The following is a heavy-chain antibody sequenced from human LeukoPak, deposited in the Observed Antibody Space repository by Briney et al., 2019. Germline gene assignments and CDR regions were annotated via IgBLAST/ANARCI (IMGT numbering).Heavy chain of an antibody. CDR1: GGSIRSSYYY. CDR3: ARGNWNRYYFDY. Sequence: SETLSLTCTVSGGSIRSSYYYWGWIRQPPGKGLEWIGSIYDSGSTYYNPSLKSRVTISVDTSKNQFSLKLSSVTDADTAVYYCARGNWNRYYFDYWGQGTLVTVSS. J-gene: IGHJ4*02. D-gene: IGHD1-1*01. CDR2: IYDSGST. V-gene: IGHV4-39*07.